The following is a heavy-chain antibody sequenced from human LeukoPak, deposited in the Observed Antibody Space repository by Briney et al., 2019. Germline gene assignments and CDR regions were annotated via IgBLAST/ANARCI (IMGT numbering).Heavy chain of an antibody. D-gene: IGHD1-26*01. Sequence: PSETPSLTCTVSGASISSTNYCWGWIRQPPGKGLEWIGSIYNLGTTQYKPSLKSRLTISVDTSKNQFSLKLSSVTAADTAVYYCAAPYSGSYQYYFDYWGQGALVTVSS. V-gene: IGHV4-39*05. CDR3: AAPYSGSYQYYFDY. J-gene: IGHJ4*02. CDR2: IYNLGTT. CDR1: GASISSTNYC.